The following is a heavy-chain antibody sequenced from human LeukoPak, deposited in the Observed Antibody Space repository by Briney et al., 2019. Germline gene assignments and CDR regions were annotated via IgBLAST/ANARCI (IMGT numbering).Heavy chain of an antibody. D-gene: IGHD2-2*01. CDR2: ISVSGGST. CDR1: GFTFSSYA. J-gene: IGHJ4*02. CDR3: ARVVVPAIAPPDY. V-gene: IGHV3-23*01. Sequence: GGSLRLSCAASGFTFSSYAMSWVRQAPGKGLEWVSAISVSGGSTYYADSVKGRFTISRDNSKNTLYLQMNSLRAEDTAVYYCARVVVPAIAPPDYWGQGTLVTVSS.